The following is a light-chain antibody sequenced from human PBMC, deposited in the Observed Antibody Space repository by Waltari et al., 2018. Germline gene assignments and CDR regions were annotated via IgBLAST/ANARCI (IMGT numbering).Light chain of an antibody. CDR3: SSYTSSSVYV. Sequence: QSALTPPASVSGSPGQPVTISCTGTSSDVRGYNYVPGYHQHPGKAPKLMIYDVSKRPSGVPSRFYGSKSGITASLTISGLQAEDEADYYCSSYTSSSVYVYGTESKGTVL. CDR2: DVS. CDR1: SSDVRGYNY. V-gene: IGLV2-14*01. J-gene: IGLJ1*01.